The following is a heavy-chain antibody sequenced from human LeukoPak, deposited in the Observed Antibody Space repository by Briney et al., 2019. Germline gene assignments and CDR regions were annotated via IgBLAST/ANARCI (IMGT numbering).Heavy chain of an antibody. CDR1: GYTFTGYY. Sequence: ASLKDSCKASGYTFTGYYIHWVRQAPGQRLEWMGWINPNSGGTKNAEKVQGRVTMTRDTSGSTAYMELSWMRFDDSAVYYCARDFLVAGTPTYWGQGTLVTVSS. CDR3: ARDFLVAGTPTY. CDR2: INPNSGGT. J-gene: IGHJ4*02. V-gene: IGHV1-2*02. D-gene: IGHD6-19*01.